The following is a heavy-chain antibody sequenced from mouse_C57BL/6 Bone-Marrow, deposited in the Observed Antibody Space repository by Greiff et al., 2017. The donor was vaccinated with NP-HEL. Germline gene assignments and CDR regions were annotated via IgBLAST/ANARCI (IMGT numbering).Heavy chain of an antibody. CDR2: IYPGSGST. CDR3: ARGHDGYDWFAY. J-gene: IGHJ3*01. Sequence: QVQLKQPGAELVKPGASVKMSCKASGYTFTSYWITWVKQRPGQGLEWIGDIYPGSGSTNYNEKFKSKATLTVDTSSSTAYMQLSSLTSEDSAVYYCARGHDGYDWFAYWGQGTLVTVSA. CDR1: GYTFTSYW. V-gene: IGHV1-55*01. D-gene: IGHD2-3*01.